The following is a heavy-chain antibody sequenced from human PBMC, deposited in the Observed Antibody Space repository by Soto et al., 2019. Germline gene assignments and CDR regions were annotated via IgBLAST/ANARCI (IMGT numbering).Heavy chain of an antibody. CDR1: GFTFSNFW. V-gene: IGHV3-74*02. CDR2: IYSDGSGT. CDR3: ATLNSFGSDY. J-gene: IGHJ4*02. D-gene: IGHD5-18*01. Sequence: EVQLVESGGDLVKPGGSLRLSCAASGFTFSNFWMHWVRQAPGKGLVWVSRIYSDGSGTMYADSVKGRFTISRDNAKSTLYLQMNSVRDEDTAVYYCATLNSFGSDYWGRGTLVTVSS.